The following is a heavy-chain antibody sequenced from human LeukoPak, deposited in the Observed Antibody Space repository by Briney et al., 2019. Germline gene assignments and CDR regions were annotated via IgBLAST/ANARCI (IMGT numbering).Heavy chain of an antibody. V-gene: IGHV3-30*02. Sequence: GGSLSLFCAASGFTFSSYGMHWVRQAPGKGLEWVAFIRYDGSNKYYADSGKGRFTIARVNSKNTLYLQMKRLRGADTAVYYCAKATEWTTTIDYWGQGTLVTVSS. D-gene: IGHD3-3*01. CDR3: AKATEWTTTIDY. CDR2: IRYDGSNK. CDR1: GFTFSSYG. J-gene: IGHJ4*02.